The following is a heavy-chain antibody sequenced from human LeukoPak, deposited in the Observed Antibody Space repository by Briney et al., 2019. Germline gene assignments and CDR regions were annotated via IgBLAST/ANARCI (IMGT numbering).Heavy chain of an antibody. J-gene: IGHJ4*02. CDR3: AREGLVCSSSSCHYLDS. Sequence: ASVKVSCKASGYTFTDYYIHWARQAPGQGLEWMGWINPKSGGTHYAQKFQGRVTMTRDTSISTAYMEVGGLRSDDTAVYYCAREGLVCSSSSCHYLDSWGQGTLVTVSS. D-gene: IGHD2-2*01. V-gene: IGHV1-2*02. CDR2: INPKSGGT. CDR1: GYTFTDYY.